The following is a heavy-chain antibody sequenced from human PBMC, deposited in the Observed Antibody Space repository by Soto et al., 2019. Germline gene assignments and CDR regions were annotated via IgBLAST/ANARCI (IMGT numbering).Heavy chain of an antibody. D-gene: IGHD3-10*01. CDR1: GFTFSLSS. V-gene: IGHV3-48*01. J-gene: IGHJ4*02. CDR3: ARGSSFKNKIGEFSPGLDS. CDR2: ISSSRSSI. Sequence: GGSLRLSCAASGFTFSLSSMNWVRQAPGRGLEWLSYISSSRSSIYYADSVKGRFTISRDNAKNSLFLEMSNLIAEDTARYYCARGSSFKNKIGEFSPGLDSWGQGTRVTGSS.